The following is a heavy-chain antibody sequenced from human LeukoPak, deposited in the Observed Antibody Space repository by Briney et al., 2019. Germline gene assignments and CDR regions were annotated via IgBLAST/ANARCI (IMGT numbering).Heavy chain of an antibody. CDR2: IYYSGST. CDR1: GGSISGYY. Sequence: PSETLSLTCTVSGGSISGYYWSWIRQPPGKGLEWIGYIYYSGSTNYNPSLKSRVTISVDTSKNQFSLKLSSVTAADTAVYYCARHPREGSGWYLVDYWGQGTLVTVSS. D-gene: IGHD6-19*01. V-gene: IGHV4-59*08. J-gene: IGHJ4*02. CDR3: ARHPREGSGWYLVDY.